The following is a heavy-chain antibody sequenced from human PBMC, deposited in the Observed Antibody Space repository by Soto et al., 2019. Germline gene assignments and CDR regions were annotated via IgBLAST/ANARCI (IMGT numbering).Heavy chain of an antibody. CDR3: ASGTLAATPSFDC. D-gene: IGHD2-15*01. CDR1: GYTFTSYY. J-gene: IGHJ4*02. V-gene: IGHV1-46*03. Sequence: ASVKVSCKASGYTFTSYYMHWVRQAPGQGLEWMGIINPSGGSTSYAQKFQGRVTVTRDTSTSTVYMELSSLRSEDTAVYYCASGTLAATPSFDCWGQGTLVTVSS. CDR2: INPSGGST.